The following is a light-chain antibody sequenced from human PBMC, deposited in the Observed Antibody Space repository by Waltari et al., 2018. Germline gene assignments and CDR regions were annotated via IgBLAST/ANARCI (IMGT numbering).Light chain of an antibody. Sequence: DIQMTQSPSSLSASIRDRVTLTCRAGQYIGKYLNWYQHKPGKAPKLLIYAASSLLSGVPSRFSGSGSGTDFTFTISRLQPEDFATYYCQQSSSTPQSTFGQGTRLEIK. CDR1: QYIGKY. CDR2: AAS. J-gene: IGKJ5*01. V-gene: IGKV1-39*01. CDR3: QQSSSTPQST.